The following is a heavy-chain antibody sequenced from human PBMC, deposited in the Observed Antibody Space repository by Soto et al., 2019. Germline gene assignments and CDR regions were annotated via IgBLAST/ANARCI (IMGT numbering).Heavy chain of an antibody. D-gene: IGHD3-3*01. J-gene: IGHJ4*02. CDR2: INDSGGST. CDR1: GFTFSSYA. CDR3: AHAIFGVVNAPLDY. Sequence: LRLSCAASGFTFSSYAMSWVRQAPGKGLEWASVINDSGGSTYYTDSVKGRFTISRDNSKNTLYLQMNSLRAEDTAVYYCAHAIFGVVNAPLDYWGQGTRVTVSS. V-gene: IGHV3-23*01.